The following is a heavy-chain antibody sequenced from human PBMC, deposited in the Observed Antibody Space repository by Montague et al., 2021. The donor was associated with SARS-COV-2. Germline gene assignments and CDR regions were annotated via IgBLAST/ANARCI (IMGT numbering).Heavy chain of an antibody. D-gene: IGHD1-1*01. CDR3: AKTALWNGDGGLDSFDY. J-gene: IGHJ4*02. CDR2: VTGDGLTK. V-gene: IGHV3-23*01. CDR1: GFTLRSFA. Sequence: SLRLSCAASGFTLRSFAVSWVRQAPGQGLEWVSAVTGDGLTKYYADSMKGRFIISRDNSKYTLYLQMNSLRAEDTATYYCAKTALWNGDGGLDSFDYWGQGTLVTVSS.